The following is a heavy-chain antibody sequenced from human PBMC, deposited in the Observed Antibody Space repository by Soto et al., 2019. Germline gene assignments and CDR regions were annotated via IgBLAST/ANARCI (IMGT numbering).Heavy chain of an antibody. CDR1: GGSISSYY. J-gene: IGHJ4*02. Sequence: SETLSLTCTVSGGSISSYYWSWIRQPPGKGLEWIGYIYYSGSTNYNPSLKSRVTISVDTSKNQFSLKLSSVTAADTAVYYCARVKYYYDSSGYYRIDYWGQGTLVTVS. CDR2: IYYSGST. D-gene: IGHD3-22*01. V-gene: IGHV4-59*01. CDR3: ARVKYYYDSSGYYRIDY.